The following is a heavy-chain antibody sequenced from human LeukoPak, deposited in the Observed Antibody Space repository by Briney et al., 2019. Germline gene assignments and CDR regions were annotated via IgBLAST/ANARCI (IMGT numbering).Heavy chain of an antibody. CDR3: ARTRGLEWLNEDYFDY. J-gene: IGHJ4*02. Sequence: SETLSLTCTISGGSISSSSYYWGWIRQPPGKGLEWIGSIYYSGSTYYNPSLKSRVTITVDRSKNQFSLKLSSVTAADTAVYYCARTRGLEWLNEDYFDYWGQGTLVTVSS. D-gene: IGHD3-3*01. V-gene: IGHV4-39*07. CDR1: GGSISSSSYY. CDR2: IYYSGST.